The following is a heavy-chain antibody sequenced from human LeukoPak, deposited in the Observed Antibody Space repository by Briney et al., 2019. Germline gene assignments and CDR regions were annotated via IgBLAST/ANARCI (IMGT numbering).Heavy chain of an antibody. CDR2: ISYDGSNK. V-gene: IGHV3-30*04. CDR1: GFTFSSYA. J-gene: IGHJ4*02. D-gene: IGHD3-22*01. Sequence: GGSLRLSCAASGFTFSSYAMHWVRQAPGKGLEWVAVISYDGSNKYYADSVKGRFTISRDNSKNTLYLQMNSLRAEDTAVYYCASDDYYDSRGYYRQPFDYRGQGTLVTASS. CDR3: ASDDYYDSRGYYRQPFDY.